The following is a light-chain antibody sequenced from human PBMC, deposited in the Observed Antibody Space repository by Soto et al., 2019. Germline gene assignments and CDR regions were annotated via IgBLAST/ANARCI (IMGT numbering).Light chain of an antibody. CDR1: RSFASSY. J-gene: IGKJ2*01. Sequence: EIVLTQSPGTLSLSPGERATLSCRASRSFASSYLAWYQQKPGQAPRLLIYASSTRATGIPDRFSGSGSGTDFTLPISKLEPEDFAVYYCQQYGSSPPYTLGQGTKLDIK. V-gene: IGKV3-20*01. CDR3: QQYGSSPPYT. CDR2: ASS.